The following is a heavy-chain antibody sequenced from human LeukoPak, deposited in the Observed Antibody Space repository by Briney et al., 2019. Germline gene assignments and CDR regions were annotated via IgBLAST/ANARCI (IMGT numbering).Heavy chain of an antibody. CDR3: ARDYDSSGYYPTTGGMDV. D-gene: IGHD3-22*01. Sequence: PSETLSLTCTVSGGSISSYYWSWIRQPPGKGLEWIGYIYYSGSTNYNPSLKSRVTISVDTSKNQFSLKLSSVTAADTAVYYCARDYDSSGYYPTTGGMDVWGQGTTITVSS. CDR2: IYYSGST. CDR1: GGSISSYY. J-gene: IGHJ6*02. V-gene: IGHV4-59*01.